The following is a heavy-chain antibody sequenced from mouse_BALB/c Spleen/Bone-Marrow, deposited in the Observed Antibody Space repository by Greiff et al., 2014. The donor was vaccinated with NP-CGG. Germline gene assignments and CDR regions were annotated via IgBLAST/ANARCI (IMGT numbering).Heavy chain of an antibody. D-gene: IGHD1-1*01. V-gene: IGHV3-8*02. CDR1: GDSITSGY. J-gene: IGHJ4*01. Sequence: EVQVVESGPSLVKPSQTLSPTCSVTGDSITSGYWNWIRKFPGNKLEYMGYISYSGSTYYNPSLKSRISITRDTSKNQYYLQLNSVTTEDTATYYCASLLRIYYAMDYWGQGTSVTASS. CDR3: ASLLRIYYAMDY. CDR2: ISYSGST.